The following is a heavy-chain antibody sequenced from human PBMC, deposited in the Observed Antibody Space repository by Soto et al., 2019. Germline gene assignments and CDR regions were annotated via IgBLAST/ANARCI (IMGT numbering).Heavy chain of an antibody. V-gene: IGHV3-33*01. D-gene: IGHD4-17*01. Sequence: HVQLVESGGGVVQPGRSLRLSCAASGFTFSDYGMYWVRQAPGKGLEWVAMIRYDGSRQFYAESVKGRFTVSRDNSKNTLYLQMNSWRAADTAVYYCARVGYGDSLIYFDYWGQGTLVTVSS. CDR1: GFTFSDYG. CDR3: ARVGYGDSLIYFDY. CDR2: IRYDGSRQ. J-gene: IGHJ4*02.